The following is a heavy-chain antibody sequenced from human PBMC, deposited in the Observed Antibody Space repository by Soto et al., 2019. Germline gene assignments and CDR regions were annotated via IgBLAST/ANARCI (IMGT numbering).Heavy chain of an antibody. V-gene: IGHV3-66*01. CDR3: ARDMVRGLYPEYFQH. D-gene: IGHD3-10*01. CDR1: GFTVSSNY. J-gene: IGHJ1*01. CDR2: LHSGGST. Sequence: EVQLVESGGGLVQPGGSLRLSCAASGFTVSSNYMSWVRQAPGKGLEWVSVLHSGGSTYYADSVKGRFTISRDNSKNTLYLQMNSLRAEDTAVYYCARDMVRGLYPEYFQHWGQGTLVTVSS.